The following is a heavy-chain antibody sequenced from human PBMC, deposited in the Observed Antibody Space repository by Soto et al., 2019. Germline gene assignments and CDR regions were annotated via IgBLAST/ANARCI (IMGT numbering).Heavy chain of an antibody. J-gene: IGHJ4*02. Sequence: PGGPLRPSFPPSEFPSSDNNRNWVRQAPGKRLEWVSYITTSSSYIYYADSVKGRFTISRDNAKNSLYLQMNSLRVEDTAVYYCARARLRPDYWGQGTLVTVSS. CDR1: EFPSSDNN. D-gene: IGHD4-17*01. CDR2: ITTSSSYI. V-gene: IGHV3-21*01. CDR3: ARARLRPDY.